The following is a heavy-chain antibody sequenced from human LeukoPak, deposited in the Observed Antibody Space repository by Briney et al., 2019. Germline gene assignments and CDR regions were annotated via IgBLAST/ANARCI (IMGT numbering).Heavy chain of an antibody. D-gene: IGHD6-19*01. J-gene: IGHJ4*02. Sequence: GGSLRLSCAASGFTFSSYSMNWVRQAPGKGLEWVSSISSSSSYIYYADSVKGRFTISRDNAKNSLYLQMNSLRAEDTAVYYCARQIAVAGKRSFDYWGQGALVTVSS. CDR1: GFTFSSYS. CDR2: ISSSSSYI. V-gene: IGHV3-21*01. CDR3: ARQIAVAGKRSFDY.